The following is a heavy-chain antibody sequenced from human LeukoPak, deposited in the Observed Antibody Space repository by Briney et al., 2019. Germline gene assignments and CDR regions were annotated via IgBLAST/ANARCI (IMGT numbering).Heavy chain of an antibody. CDR1: GGSFSGYY. V-gene: IGHV4-34*01. CDR3: ARDGLGFWSGYYTFYMDV. Sequence: PSETLSLTCAVYGGSFSGYYWSWLRQPPGKGLEWIGEINHSGSTNYNPSLKSRVTISVDTSKTQFSLKLSSVTAADTAVYYCARDGLGFWSGYYTFYMDVWGKGTTVTVSS. D-gene: IGHD3-3*01. J-gene: IGHJ6*03. CDR2: INHSGST.